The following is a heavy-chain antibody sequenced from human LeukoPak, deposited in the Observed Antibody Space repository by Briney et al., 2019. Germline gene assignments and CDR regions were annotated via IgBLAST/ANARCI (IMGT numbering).Heavy chain of an antibody. D-gene: IGHD3-10*01. J-gene: IGHJ5*02. CDR2: INHSGST. V-gene: IGHV4-34*01. CDR1: GGSFSGYY. CDR3: ARTRSGSYYMVHSWLDP. Sequence: PSETLSLTCAVYGGSFSGYYWSWIRQPPGKGLEWIGEINHSGSTNYNPSLKSRVTISVDTSKNQFSLKLSSVTAADTAVYYCARTRSGSYYMVHSWLDPWGQGTLVTVSS.